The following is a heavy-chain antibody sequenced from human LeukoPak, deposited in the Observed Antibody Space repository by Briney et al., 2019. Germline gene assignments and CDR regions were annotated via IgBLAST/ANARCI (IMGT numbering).Heavy chain of an antibody. CDR2: IYYNGHT. V-gene: IGHV4-59*08. CDR1: GGSISSYY. CDR3: ARHMALIGRTAY. D-gene: IGHD2-21*02. Sequence: ETVSLTCTVSGGSISSYYWSWIRQPPGKGLEWIGYIYYNGHTYYIPSLKSRVTISADTSKNQFSLRLSSVTAADTAVYYCARHMALIGRTAYWGQGT. J-gene: IGHJ4*02.